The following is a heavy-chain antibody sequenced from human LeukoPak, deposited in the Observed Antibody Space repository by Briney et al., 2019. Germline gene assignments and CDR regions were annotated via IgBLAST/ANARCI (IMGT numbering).Heavy chain of an antibody. CDR1: GFTFDDYG. CDR3: ARDSSGYYSY. CDR2: IKWNGGST. Sequence: PGGSLRLSCAASGFTFDDYGMSWVRQAPGKGLEWVSGIKWNGGSTGYADSVKGRFTISRDNAKNSLYLQMNSPRAEDTALYYCARDSSGYYSYWGQGTLVTVSS. J-gene: IGHJ4*02. D-gene: IGHD3-22*01. V-gene: IGHV3-20*04.